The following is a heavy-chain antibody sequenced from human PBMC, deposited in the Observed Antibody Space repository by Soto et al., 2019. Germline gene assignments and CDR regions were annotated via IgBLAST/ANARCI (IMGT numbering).Heavy chain of an antibody. CDR2: IIPILGIA. V-gene: IGHV1-69*02. CDR1: GGTLSSYT. CDR3: AVSYYDFWSGYFT. Sequence: QVQLVQSGAEVKKPGSSVKVSCKASGGTLSSYTISWVRQAPGQGLEWMGRIIPILGIANYAQKFQGRVTITADKSTSTAYMELSSLRSEDTAVYYCAVSYYDFWSGYFTWGQGTLVTVSS. J-gene: IGHJ4*02. D-gene: IGHD3-3*01.